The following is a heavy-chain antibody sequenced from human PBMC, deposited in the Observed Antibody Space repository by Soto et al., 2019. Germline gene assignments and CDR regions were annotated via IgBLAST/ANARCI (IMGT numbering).Heavy chain of an antibody. Sequence: QVQLVQSGAEVKKPGASVNVSCKSSGYTFTSYGMNWVRQAPGRGLEWIGWINPGNGNKKYSQKFQGRVIIQRDSSGTTSYMELSRLISENKAVYYCSGAGYVDCSNYIDSWGLGTIVTVSS. D-gene: IGHD2-2*01. CDR3: SGAGYVDCSNYIDS. J-gene: IGHJ5*01. CDR1: GYTFTSYG. V-gene: IGHV1-3*01. CDR2: INPGNGNK.